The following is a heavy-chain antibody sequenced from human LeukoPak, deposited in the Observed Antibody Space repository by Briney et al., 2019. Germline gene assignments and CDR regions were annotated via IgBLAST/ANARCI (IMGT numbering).Heavy chain of an antibody. CDR3: AKGRDITMVRGVIIWYYFDY. J-gene: IGHJ4*02. CDR2: ISGSGGST. V-gene: IGHV3-23*01. D-gene: IGHD3-10*01. CDR1: GFTFSSYA. Sequence: GVSLRLSCAASGFTFSSYAMSWVRQAPGKGLEWVSAISGSGGSTYYADSVKGRFTISRDNSKNTLYLQMNSLRAEDTAVYYCAKGRDITMVRGVIIWYYFDYWGQGTLVTVSS.